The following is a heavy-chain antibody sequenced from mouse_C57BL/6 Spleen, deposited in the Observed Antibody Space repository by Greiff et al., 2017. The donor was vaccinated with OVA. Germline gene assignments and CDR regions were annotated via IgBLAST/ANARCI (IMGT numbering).Heavy chain of an antibody. J-gene: IGHJ4*01. CDR1: GYTFTSYW. D-gene: IGHD3-3*01. V-gene: IGHV1-5*01. Sequence: VQLQQSGTVLARPGASVKMSCKTSGYTFTSYWMHWVKQRPGQGLEWIGAIYPGNSDTSYNQKFKGKAKLTAVTSASTAYMALSSLTNEDSAVYYCTRRDLGLYYAMDYWGQGTSVTVSS. CDR2: IYPGNSDT. CDR3: TRRDLGLYYAMDY.